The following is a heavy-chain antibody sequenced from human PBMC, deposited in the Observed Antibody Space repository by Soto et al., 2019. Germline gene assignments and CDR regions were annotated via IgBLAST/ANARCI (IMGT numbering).Heavy chain of an antibody. CDR3: ARGSIVATSLTPFDY. Sequence: EVQLVESGGGLVKPGGSLRLSCAASGFTFSSYSMNWVRQAPGKGLEWVSSISTSSSYIYYADSVKGPFTVSRDNAKNSRYLQINSLRDEDTAVYYCARGSIVATSLTPFDYWGQGTLVTVSS. J-gene: IGHJ4*02. D-gene: IGHD5-12*01. CDR2: ISTSSSYI. V-gene: IGHV3-21*01. CDR1: GFTFSSYS.